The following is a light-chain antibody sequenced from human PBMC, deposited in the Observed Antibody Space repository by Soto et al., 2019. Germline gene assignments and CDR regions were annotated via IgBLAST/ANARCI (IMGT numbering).Light chain of an antibody. J-gene: IGKJ5*01. CDR1: QSVSGSY. CDR2: GAS. Sequence: EVLMTQSPATLSVSPGERATLSCRASQSVSGSYLAWYQQKPGQAPRLLIYGASTRATGIPGRFSGSGSGTEFTLTISSLQSEDFAVYYCQQYNNWPPITFGQGTRLEIK. CDR3: QQYNNWPPIT. V-gene: IGKV3-15*01.